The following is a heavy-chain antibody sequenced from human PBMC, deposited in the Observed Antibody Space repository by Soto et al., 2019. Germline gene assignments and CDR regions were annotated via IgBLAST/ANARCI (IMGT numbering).Heavy chain of an antibody. CDR2: IHHSGSA. J-gene: IGHJ4*02. CDR3: SRLGYCSGGSCHNY. Sequence: QVQLQESGPGLVKPSQTLSLTCSVSGGSISNDDYYWSWIRQSPGKGLEWIGHIHHSGSAHYNPSLACRMIISLATSKSQFSLTLTSVTAADTAIYYCSRLGYCSGGSCHNYWGQGTLVTVSS. V-gene: IGHV4-30-4*01. CDR1: GGSISNDDYY. D-gene: IGHD2-15*01.